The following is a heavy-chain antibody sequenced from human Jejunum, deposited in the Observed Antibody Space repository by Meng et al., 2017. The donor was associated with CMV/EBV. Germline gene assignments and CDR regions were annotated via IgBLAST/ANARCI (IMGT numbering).Heavy chain of an antibody. V-gene: IGHV4-39*07. J-gene: IGHJ4*02. Sequence: SISSSSHHGGGIRQPPGKGLEWIGNIYDSGSAYYNPSLKSRVSISKDTSKNQFSLRLDSVTAADTAVYYCARVRVHSSGWRPFDYWGRGTLVTVSS. CDR3: ARVRVHSSGWRPFDY. D-gene: IGHD6-19*01. CDR1: SISSSSHH. CDR2: IYDSGSA.